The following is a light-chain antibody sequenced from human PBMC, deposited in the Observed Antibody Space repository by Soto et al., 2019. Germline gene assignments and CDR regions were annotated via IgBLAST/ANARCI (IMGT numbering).Light chain of an antibody. CDR2: EVS. Sequence: QSALTQPASVSGSPGQSITISCTGTSSDVGGYNYVSWYQQHPGKAPKLMIYEVSNRPSGVSNRFSGSKSGNTASLTISGLRAEDAADSYCSSYTSSSTLVFGTGTKLTVL. CDR3: SSYTSSSTLV. V-gene: IGLV2-14*01. J-gene: IGLJ1*01. CDR1: SSDVGGYNY.